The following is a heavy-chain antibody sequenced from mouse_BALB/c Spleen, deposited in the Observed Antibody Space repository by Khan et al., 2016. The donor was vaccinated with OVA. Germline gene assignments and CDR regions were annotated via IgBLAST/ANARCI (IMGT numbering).Heavy chain of an antibody. V-gene: IGHV1S132*01. D-gene: IGHD2-1*01. CDR3: ARVYFGNYEFVY. J-gene: IGHJ3*01. CDR2: IFPGTGTT. Sequence: QVQLQQSGAELVKPGASVKLSCKTPGYTFTSYWIQWVKQRPGQGLGWIGQIFPGTGTTYYNENFKGKATLTVDTSSSTAYMQLSSLTSEDSAVYDGARVYFGNYEFVYWGQGTLVTVSP. CDR1: GYTFTSYW.